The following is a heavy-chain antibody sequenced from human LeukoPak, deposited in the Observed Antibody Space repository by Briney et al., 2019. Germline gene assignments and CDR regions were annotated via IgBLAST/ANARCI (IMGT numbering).Heavy chain of an antibody. Sequence: GESLKISCKGSGYSFTSYWIGWVGQMPGKGLEWMGIIYPGDSDTRYSPSFQGQVTISADKSISTAYLQWSSLKASDTAMYYCARHRVHSYYDSSGPDAFDIWGQGTMVTVSS. J-gene: IGHJ3*02. V-gene: IGHV5-51*01. CDR3: ARHRVHSYYDSSGPDAFDI. CDR2: IYPGDSDT. D-gene: IGHD3-22*01. CDR1: GYSFTSYW.